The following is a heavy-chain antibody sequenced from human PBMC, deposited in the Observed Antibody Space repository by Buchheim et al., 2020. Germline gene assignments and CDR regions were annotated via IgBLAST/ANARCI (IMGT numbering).Heavy chain of an antibody. D-gene: IGHD4-17*01. Sequence: QVQLQESGPGLVKPSQTLSLTCTVSGGSISSGGYYWSWIRQHPGKGLEWIGYIYYSGSTYYNPSLKSRVTISVDTSKNQFSLKLSSVTAADTAVYYCARLITGWKGYGDALHKYYFDYWGQGTL. V-gene: IGHV4-31*03. CDR2: IYYSGST. CDR1: GGSISSGGYY. CDR3: ARLITGWKGYGDALHKYYFDY. J-gene: IGHJ4*02.